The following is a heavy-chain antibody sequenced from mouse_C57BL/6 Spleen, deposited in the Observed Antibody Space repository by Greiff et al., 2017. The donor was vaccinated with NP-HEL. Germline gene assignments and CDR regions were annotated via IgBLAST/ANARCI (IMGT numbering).Heavy chain of an antibody. J-gene: IGHJ4*01. CDR1: GYTFTSYW. D-gene: IGHD2-2*01. CDR2: IYPSDSET. V-gene: IGHV1-61*01. CDR3: ARGGYPYYYAMDY. Sequence: QVQLQQPGAELVRPGSSVKLSCKASGYTFTSYWMDWVKQRPGQGLEWIGNIYPSDSETHYNQKFKDKATLTVDKSSSTAYMQLSSLTSEDSAVYYCARGGYPYYYAMDYWGQGTSVTVSS.